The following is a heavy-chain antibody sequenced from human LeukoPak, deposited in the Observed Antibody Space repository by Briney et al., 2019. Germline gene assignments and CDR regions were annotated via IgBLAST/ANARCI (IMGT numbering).Heavy chain of an antibody. J-gene: IGHJ3*02. CDR1: GDSFSSNSVA. Sequence: SQTLSLTCAVSGDSFSSNSVAWNWLRQSPSRGLEGLGRTYYRSKLYNDYAVSVKSRITINADTSKNQFSLQLNSVTPDDTAMYYCARVTGHDDFDIWGQGTMVTVSS. CDR3: ARVTGHDDFDI. V-gene: IGHV6-1*01. D-gene: IGHD3-9*01. CDR2: TYYRSKLYN.